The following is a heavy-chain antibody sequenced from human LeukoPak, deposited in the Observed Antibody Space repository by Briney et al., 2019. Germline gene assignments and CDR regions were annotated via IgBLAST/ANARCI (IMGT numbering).Heavy chain of an antibody. V-gene: IGHV5-51*01. CDR3: ARHREGVGGWYGCNYYYYYMDV. CDR1: GYSFTSYW. Sequence: GESLKISCKGSGYSFTSYWIGWVRQMPGKGLGWIGIIYPGDSDTRYSPSFQGQVTISADKSISTAYLQWSSLKASDTAMYYCARHREGVGGWYGCNYYYYYMDVWGKGSTVTVSS. D-gene: IGHD6-19*01. J-gene: IGHJ6*03. CDR2: IYPGDSDT.